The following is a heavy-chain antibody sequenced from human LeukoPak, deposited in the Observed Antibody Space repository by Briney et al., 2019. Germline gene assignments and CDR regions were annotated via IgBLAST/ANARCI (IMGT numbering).Heavy chain of an antibody. CDR1: GFTFGNHG. J-gene: IGHJ5*02. D-gene: IGHD3-10*01. V-gene: IGHV3-30*02. CDR2: IRYDGSNK. Sequence: GGSLRLSCAASGFTFGNHGIHWVRQAPGKGLEWVAFIRYDGSNKYYADSVKGRFTISRDNSKNTLYLQMNSLRAEDTAVYYCASMPGDSPYNWFDPWGQGTLVTVSS. CDR3: ASMPGDSPYNWFDP.